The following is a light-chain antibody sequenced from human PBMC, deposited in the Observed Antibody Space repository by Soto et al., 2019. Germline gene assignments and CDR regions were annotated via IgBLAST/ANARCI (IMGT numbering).Light chain of an antibody. V-gene: IGKV1-6*01. CDR1: QGVRND. J-gene: IGKJ2*01. CDR3: LQDSNYPYT. CDR2: AVS. Sequence: AIQMTQSPSSLSASVGDRVTITCRASQGVRNDLGWYQQKPGKAPKLLIYAVSSLQSGVSSRFSGSGSDTDFTLTISSLQPEDVATYYCLQDSNYPYTFGQGTKLEIK.